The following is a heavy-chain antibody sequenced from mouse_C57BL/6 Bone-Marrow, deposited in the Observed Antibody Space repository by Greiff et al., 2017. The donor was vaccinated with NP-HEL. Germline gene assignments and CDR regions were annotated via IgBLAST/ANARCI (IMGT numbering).Heavy chain of an antibody. D-gene: IGHD4-1*01. CDR3: TTWDSPMDY. CDR1: GFNIKDDY. V-gene: IGHV14-4*01. CDR2: IDPENGDT. Sequence: EVQLVESGAELVRPGASVKLSCTASGFNIKDDYMHWVKQRPEQGLEWIGWIDPENGDTEYASKFQGKATITADTSSNTAYLQLSSLTSEDTAVYYCTTWDSPMDYWGQGTSVTVSS. J-gene: IGHJ4*01.